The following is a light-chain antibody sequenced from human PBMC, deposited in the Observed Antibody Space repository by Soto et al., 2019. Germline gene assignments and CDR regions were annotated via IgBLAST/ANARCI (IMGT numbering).Light chain of an antibody. CDR1: QSVNTW. J-gene: IGKJ1*01. Sequence: QMTQSPSTLSASVGDRVTITCRASQSVNTWLAWFQQKPGKAPKVLIYRASNLEIGVPSRFSGSGSGTEFILTISSLQPDDFATYYCQKYSGDPWTFGQGTKVEIK. CDR3: QKYSGDPWT. V-gene: IGKV1-5*03. CDR2: RAS.